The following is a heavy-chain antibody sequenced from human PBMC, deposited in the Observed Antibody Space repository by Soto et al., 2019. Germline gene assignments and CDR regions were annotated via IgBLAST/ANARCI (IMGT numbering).Heavy chain of an antibody. CDR1: GFIFNSYG. V-gene: IGHV3-30*03. CDR3: SRSTSSTLNTYYGMEV. CDR2: ISYHGSDK. Sequence: PGGSPRLSCAASGFIFNSYGMHWVRQAPGKGLEWVAVISYHGSDKYYTDSVKGRFTIARDNSKNTLYLQMNSLTIADTAVFYCSRSTSSTLNTYYGMEVWGQGITDIV. D-gene: IGHD6-6*01. J-gene: IGHJ6*02.